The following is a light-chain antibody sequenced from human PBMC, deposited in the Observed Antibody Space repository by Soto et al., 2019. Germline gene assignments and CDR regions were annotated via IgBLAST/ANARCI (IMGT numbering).Light chain of an antibody. V-gene: IGKV1-6*01. CDR1: QGIRSD. Sequence: AIQMTQSPSSLSASVGDRVTITCRASQGIRSDLGWYQQKPGKAPKFLIYGASSLQSGVPSRFSGSGSGTDFTLSISSLQPEDFATYYCLQDYNYPYTFGQGTKLEVK. CDR2: GAS. J-gene: IGKJ2*01. CDR3: LQDYNYPYT.